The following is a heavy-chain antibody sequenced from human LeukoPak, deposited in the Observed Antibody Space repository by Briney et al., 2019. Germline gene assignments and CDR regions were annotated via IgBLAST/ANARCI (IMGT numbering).Heavy chain of an antibody. V-gene: IGHV4-38-2*02. CDR1: GYSITSGYY. Sequence: PSETLSLTCSVSGYSITSGYYWAWIRQPLGKGLEWVGSVYHSGKTYYNPSLKSRVTTSVDTSSNQFSLLLSSVTAADTAVYYCAREVVADYDFGYWGQGTLVTVSS. CDR2: VYHSGKT. CDR3: AREVVADYDFGY. J-gene: IGHJ4*02. D-gene: IGHD4-17*01.